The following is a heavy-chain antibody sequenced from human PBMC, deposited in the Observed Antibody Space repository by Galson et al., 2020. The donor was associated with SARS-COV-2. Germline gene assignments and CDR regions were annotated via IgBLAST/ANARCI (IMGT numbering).Heavy chain of an antibody. CDR2: MNPNSGNT. J-gene: IGHJ5*02. Sequence: ASVKVSCKASGYTFTNYEINWVRQAPGQGLEWMGWMNPNSGNTGYAQKFQGRVTMTSTTSIRTAYMELNSLTSEDTAVYYCARSYDDFATWFDPWGQGTLVTVSS. V-gene: IGHV1-8*01. D-gene: IGHD4-17*01. CDR3: ARSYDDFATWFDP. CDR1: GYTFTNYE.